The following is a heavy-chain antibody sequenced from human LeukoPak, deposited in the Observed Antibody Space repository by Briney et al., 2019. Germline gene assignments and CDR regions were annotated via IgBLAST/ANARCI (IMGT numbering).Heavy chain of an antibody. CDR2: IIPIFGTA. CDR1: GGTFSSYA. Sequence: SVTVSCTASGGTFSSYAISWVRQAPGQGLEWMGGIIPIFGTANYAQKFQGRVTITADESTSTAYMELSSLRSEDTAVYYCARDTTIAAAGQPNWFDPWGQGTLVTVSS. D-gene: IGHD6-13*01. J-gene: IGHJ5*02. CDR3: ARDTTIAAAGQPNWFDP. V-gene: IGHV1-69*13.